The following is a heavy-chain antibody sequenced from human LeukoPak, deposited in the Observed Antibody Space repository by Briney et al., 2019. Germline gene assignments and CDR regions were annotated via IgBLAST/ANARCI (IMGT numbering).Heavy chain of an antibody. CDR3: ASKLRLGGTWCDP. Sequence: VASVKVSCMPSGGTFTSYAITWVRQAPGQRLEWIGKIIPISDTTNYVQKFQGRVTFTADESTRTAYVELSSLRSEDTALYYCASKLRLGGTWCDPWGRGPVVPVSS. CDR1: GGTFTSYA. V-gene: IGHV1-69*13. J-gene: IGHJ5*02. D-gene: IGHD1-26*01. CDR2: IIPISDTT.